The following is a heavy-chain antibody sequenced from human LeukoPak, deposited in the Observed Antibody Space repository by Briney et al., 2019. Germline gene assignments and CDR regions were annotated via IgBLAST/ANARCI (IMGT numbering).Heavy chain of an antibody. CDR3: ARRIYYDSSGSVNNWFDP. D-gene: IGHD3-22*01. V-gene: IGHV1-18*01. CDR1: GYTFTSYG. J-gene: IGHJ5*02. Sequence: ASVKVSCKASGYTFTSYGISWVRQAPGQGLEWMRWISAYNGNTNYAQKLQGRVTMTTDTSTSTAYMGLRSLRSDDTAVYYCARRIYYDSSGSVNNWFDPWGQGTLVTVSS. CDR2: ISAYNGNT.